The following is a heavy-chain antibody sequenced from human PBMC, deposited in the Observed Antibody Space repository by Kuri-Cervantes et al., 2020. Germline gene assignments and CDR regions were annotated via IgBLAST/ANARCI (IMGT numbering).Heavy chain of an antibody. Sequence: SETLSLTCTVSGVSVSSGSYYWSWIRQPPGKGLEWIGYIHYSGSTNYNPSLKSRVTISVDTSKNQFSLKLSSVTAADTAVYYCARALSFYDILTGYYRPYYFDYWGQGTLVTVSS. CDR2: IHYSGST. J-gene: IGHJ4*02. CDR1: GVSVSSGSYY. CDR3: ARALSFYDILTGYYRPYYFDY. D-gene: IGHD3-9*01. V-gene: IGHV4-61*01.